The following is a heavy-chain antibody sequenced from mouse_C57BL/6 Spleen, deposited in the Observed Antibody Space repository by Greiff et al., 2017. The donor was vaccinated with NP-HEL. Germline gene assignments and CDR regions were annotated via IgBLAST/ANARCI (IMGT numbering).Heavy chain of an antibody. V-gene: IGHV5-4*01. CDR1: GFTFSSYA. D-gene: IGHD1-2*01. CDR3: AREMANKERYFDV. J-gene: IGHJ1*03. Sequence: EVKLVESGGGLVKPGGSLKLSCAASGFTFSSYAMSWVRQTPGKSLEWVATISAGGGYTYYPDNVKGRFTLSTDNAKNNRYLQMSHLKSEDTAMYYCAREMANKERYFDVWGTGTTVTVSS. CDR2: ISAGGGYT.